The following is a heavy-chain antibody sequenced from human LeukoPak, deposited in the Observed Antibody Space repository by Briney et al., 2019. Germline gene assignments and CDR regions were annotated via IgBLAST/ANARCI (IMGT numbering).Heavy chain of an antibody. CDR1: GFTLSSYA. CDR2: ISGSGGST. D-gene: IGHD6-13*01. CDR3: AKITAAGNFYYFDY. J-gene: IGHJ4*02. V-gene: IGHV3-23*01. Sequence: GGSLRLSCSASGFTLSSYAMSWVRHAPGEGVEWGSAISGSGGSTYYADSVKGRFTISRDNSKNTLYLQMNSLRAEDTAVYYCAKITAAGNFYYFDYWGQGTLVTVSS.